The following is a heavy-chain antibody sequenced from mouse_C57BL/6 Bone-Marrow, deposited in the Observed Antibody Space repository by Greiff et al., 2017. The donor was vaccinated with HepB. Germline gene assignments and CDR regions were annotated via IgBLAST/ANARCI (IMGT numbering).Heavy chain of an antibody. V-gene: IGHV1-18*01. CDR3: ARGGIRNYFDY. Sequence: EVQLQQSGPELVKPGASVKIPCKASGYTFTDYNMDWVKQSHGKSLEWIGDINPNNGGTNYKQKFKGKATLTVDKSSSTAYMELSSLTSEDTAGYYGARGGIRNYFDYWGQGTTLTVSS. J-gene: IGHJ2*01. D-gene: IGHD5-2*01. CDR1: GYTFTDYN. CDR2: INPNNGGT.